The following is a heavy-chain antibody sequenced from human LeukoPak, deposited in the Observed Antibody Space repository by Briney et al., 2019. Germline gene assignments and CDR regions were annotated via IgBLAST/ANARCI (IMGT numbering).Heavy chain of an antibody. CDR1: GGSISSGDYY. D-gene: IGHD3-3*01. V-gene: IGHV4-30-4*01. CDR3: ARVRKIFGVVIISDFDY. Sequence: PSETLSLTCTVSGGSISSGDYYRSWIRQPPGKGLEWIGYIYYSGSTYYNPSLKSRVTISVDTSKNRFSLKLSSVTAADTAVYYCARVRKIFGVVIISDFDYWGQGTLVTVSS. CDR2: IYYSGST. J-gene: IGHJ4*02.